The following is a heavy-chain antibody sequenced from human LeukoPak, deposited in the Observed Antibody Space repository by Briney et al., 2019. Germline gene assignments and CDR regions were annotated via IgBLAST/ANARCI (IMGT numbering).Heavy chain of an antibody. J-gene: IGHJ6*02. CDR1: GGSISSGDYY. CDR2: IYNSGST. Sequence: SETLSLACTVSGGSISSGDYYWSWIRQPPGKGLEGIGYIYNSGSTNYNPSLKSRVTISVDTSKNQVSLKLSSVTAADTAVYYCARFQSSSSWDYYYGLDVWGQGTTVTVSS. V-gene: IGHV4-61*08. CDR3: ARFQSSSSWDYYYGLDV. D-gene: IGHD6-13*01.